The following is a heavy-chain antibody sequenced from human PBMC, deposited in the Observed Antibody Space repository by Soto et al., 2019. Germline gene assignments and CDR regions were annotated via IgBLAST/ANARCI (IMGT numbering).Heavy chain of an antibody. V-gene: IGHV2-5*02. CDR3: AHINTGTGGHFDY. Sequence: QITLKESGPTLVKPTQTLTLTCTFSGFSLSASGIGVGWIRQPPEKALEWLALIFWDDDKRYSPSLKSRLTISKDTSKNQVVLTLTNVDPVDTATYYCAHINTGTGGHFDYWGKGTLFTVSS. CDR1: GFSLSASGIG. CDR2: IFWDDDK. D-gene: IGHD2-8*02. J-gene: IGHJ4*02.